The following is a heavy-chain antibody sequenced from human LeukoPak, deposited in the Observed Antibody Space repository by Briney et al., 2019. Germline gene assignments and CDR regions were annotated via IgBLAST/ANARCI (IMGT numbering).Heavy chain of an antibody. Sequence: ASVKVSCKASGYTFTSYGVSWVRQAPGQGLEWMGWISAYNGNTNYAQKLQGRVTMTTDTSTSTAYMELRSLRSDDTAVYYRARERGYFGHCSSTSCYNADAFDIWGQGTMVTVSS. CDR1: GYTFTSYG. V-gene: IGHV1-18*01. CDR3: ARERGYFGHCSSTSCYNADAFDI. J-gene: IGHJ3*02. CDR2: ISAYNGNT. D-gene: IGHD2-2*02.